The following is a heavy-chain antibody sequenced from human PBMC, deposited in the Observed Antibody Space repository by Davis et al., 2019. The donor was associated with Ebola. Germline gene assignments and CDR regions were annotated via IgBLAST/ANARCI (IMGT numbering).Heavy chain of an antibody. CDR1: EFMVSSHH. Sequence: GESLKISCAASEFMVSSHHMTWVRQAPGKGLEWVSLISSSGARTYYADSVKCRFTISRDDSKNTLYLEMNSLGAEDTAVYYCGGYTINYYYGMDVWGQGTTVTVSS. V-gene: IGHV3-23*01. CDR2: ISSSGART. D-gene: IGHD5-18*01. CDR3: GGYTINYYYGMDV. J-gene: IGHJ6*02.